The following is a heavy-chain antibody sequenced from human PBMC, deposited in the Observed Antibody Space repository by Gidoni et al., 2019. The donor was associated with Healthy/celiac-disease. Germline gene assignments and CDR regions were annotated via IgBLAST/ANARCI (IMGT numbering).Heavy chain of an antibody. V-gene: IGHV1-69*01. CDR1: GGTFSSYA. J-gene: IGHJ4*02. Sequence: QVQLVQSGAEVKKPGSSVKVSCKASGGTFSSYAISWVRQAPGQGLEWMGGIIPIFGTAHYAQKFQGRVTIPADESTSTAYMELSSLRSEDTAVYYCARETHWGQYSYGYDYWGQGTLVTVSS. CDR3: ARETHWGQYSYGYDY. D-gene: IGHD5-18*01. CDR2: IIPIFGTA.